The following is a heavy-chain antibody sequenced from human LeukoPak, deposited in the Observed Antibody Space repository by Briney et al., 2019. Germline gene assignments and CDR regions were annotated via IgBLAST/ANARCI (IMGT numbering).Heavy chain of an antibody. D-gene: IGHD1-26*01. CDR1: GFSVSNYY. Sequence: PGGSLRLSCTGSGFSVSNYYMSWVRQAPGKGLEWISYISSSGTTIHYAESVKGRFTISRDNAKNALYLQMNSLRAGDTAVYYCTRDPLWDLADYWSQGTLVTVSS. CDR2: ISSSGTTI. J-gene: IGHJ4*02. CDR3: TRDPLWDLADY. V-gene: IGHV3-11*04.